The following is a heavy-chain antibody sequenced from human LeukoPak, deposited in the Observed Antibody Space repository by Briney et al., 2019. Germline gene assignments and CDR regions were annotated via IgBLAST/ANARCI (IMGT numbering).Heavy chain of an antibody. D-gene: IGHD3-10*01. CDR2: IYYGGST. V-gene: IGHV4-59*01. CDR1: GGSIGTYY. Sequence: PSETLSLTCTVSGGSIGTYYWSWIRQPPGKGLEWMGYIYYGGSTNYNPTLKSRVTILVHTYQNQFSLKLSSVSAADTAVYYCARDLQFLLHGLGSRQREHESWGQGTLVTVSS. J-gene: IGHJ4*02. CDR3: ARDLQFLLHGLGSRQREHES.